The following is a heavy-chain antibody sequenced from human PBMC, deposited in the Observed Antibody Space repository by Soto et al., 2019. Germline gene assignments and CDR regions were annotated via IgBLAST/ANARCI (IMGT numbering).Heavy chain of an antibody. V-gene: IGHV4-31*01. Sequence: QVQLQESGPGLVKPSQTLSLTCTFSGGSISSGGYYWNGIRQHPGKGLEWIGYIYYSGSTYYNPSLKNLVTLSVDTSKNQFSPKLSSVTAADTAVYYCARVPHYWGQGAMITVS. CDR2: IYYSGST. J-gene: IGHJ4*02. CDR1: GGSISSGGYY. CDR3: ARVPHY.